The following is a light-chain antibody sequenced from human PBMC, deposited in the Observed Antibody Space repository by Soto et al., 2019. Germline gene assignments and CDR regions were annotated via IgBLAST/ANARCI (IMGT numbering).Light chain of an antibody. J-gene: IGKJ4*01. V-gene: IGKV1-5*01. CDR1: QSISSW. CDR2: DAS. CDR3: QQYNSYPLT. Sequence: IHMTQFSSTPSASVGDRVTLTCRASQSISSWLAWYQQKPGKAPKLLIYDASSLESGVPSRFSGSGSGTEFTLTISSLQPDDFATYYCQQYNSYPLTFGGGTKVDIK.